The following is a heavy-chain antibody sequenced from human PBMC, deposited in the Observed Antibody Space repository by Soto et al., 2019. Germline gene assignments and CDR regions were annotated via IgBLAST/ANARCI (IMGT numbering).Heavy chain of an antibody. CDR3: ARVQVVVSGMDV. D-gene: IGHD2-15*01. Sequence: PGGSLRLSCAASGFTFSSYSMNWVRQAPGKGPEWVSSISSSSSYIYYADSVKGRFTISRDNAKNSLYLQMNSLRAEDTAVYYCARVQVVVSGMDVWGQGTTVNVS. V-gene: IGHV3-21*01. CDR1: GFTFSSYS. CDR2: ISSSSSYI. J-gene: IGHJ6*02.